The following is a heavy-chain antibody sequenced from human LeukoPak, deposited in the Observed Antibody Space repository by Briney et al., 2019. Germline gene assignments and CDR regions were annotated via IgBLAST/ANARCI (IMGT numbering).Heavy chain of an antibody. CDR1: GGSFSAYY. J-gene: IGHJ6*03. D-gene: IGHD2-2*01. CDR3: ARGPHLVRHYMDV. CDR2: INHSGST. Sequence: SETLSLTYAVYGGSFSAYYWSWIRQPPGKGLEWIGEINHSGSTNYNPSLKSRVTISVDTSKNQFSLKLTSVTAADTAVYYCARGPHLVRHYMDVWGKGTTVIVSS. V-gene: IGHV4-34*01.